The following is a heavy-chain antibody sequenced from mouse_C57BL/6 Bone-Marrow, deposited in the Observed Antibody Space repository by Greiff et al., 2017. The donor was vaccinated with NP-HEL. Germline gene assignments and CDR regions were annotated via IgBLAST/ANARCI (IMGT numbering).Heavy chain of an antibody. CDR2: IWSGGST. V-gene: IGHV2-2*01. D-gene: IGHD2-10*02. CDR3: ARYGNDGGNYFDY. CDR1: GFSLTSYG. J-gene: IGHJ2*01. Sequence: VKLMESGPGLVQPSQSLSITCTVSGFSLTSYGVHWVRQSPGKGLEWLGVIWSGGSTDYNAAFISRLSISKDNSKSQVFFKMNSLQADDTAIYYCARYGNDGGNYFDYWGQGTTLTVSS.